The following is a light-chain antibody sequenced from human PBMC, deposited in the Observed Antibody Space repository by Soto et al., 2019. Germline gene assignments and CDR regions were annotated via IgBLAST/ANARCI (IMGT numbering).Light chain of an antibody. CDR3: QPRDNGGGV. Sequence: ENVLTQSPASLSLSPGERATLSCRSSQDLSTYLAWYQHKPGQAPRLLIYDASKRATGIPARFSGSRSGLDFSLPISSLEPEDFAVYYCQPRDNGGGVFGGGTKVEI. CDR1: QDLSTY. CDR2: DAS. V-gene: IGKV3-11*01. J-gene: IGKJ4*01.